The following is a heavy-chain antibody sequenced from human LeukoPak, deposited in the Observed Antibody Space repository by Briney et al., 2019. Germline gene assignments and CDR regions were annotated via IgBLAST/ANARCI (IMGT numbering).Heavy chain of an antibody. CDR2: IYSGGST. V-gene: IGHV3-66*01. D-gene: IGHD3-22*01. J-gene: IGHJ4*02. CDR3: ARDGDYYDSSGSYFDY. CDR1: GFTVSSNY. Sequence: GGSLRLSCAASGFTVSSNYMGWVRQAPGKGLEWVSVIYSGGSTYYADSVKGRFTISRDNSKNTLYLQMNSLRAEDTAVYYCARDGDYYDSSGSYFDYWGQGTLVTVSS.